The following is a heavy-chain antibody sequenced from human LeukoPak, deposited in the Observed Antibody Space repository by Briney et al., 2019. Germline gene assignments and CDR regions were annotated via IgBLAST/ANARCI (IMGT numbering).Heavy chain of an antibody. Sequence: GGSLRLSCAASGLTFSSYSMNWVRQAPGKGLEWVSYISISSSTIYYADSVKGRFTISRDNAKNSLYLQMNSLRAEDTAVYYCARDIRAYYYDRSGRGDYWGQGTLVTVSS. CDR3: ARDIRAYYYDRSGRGDY. J-gene: IGHJ4*02. CDR1: GLTFSSYS. CDR2: ISISSSTI. V-gene: IGHV3-48*01. D-gene: IGHD3-22*01.